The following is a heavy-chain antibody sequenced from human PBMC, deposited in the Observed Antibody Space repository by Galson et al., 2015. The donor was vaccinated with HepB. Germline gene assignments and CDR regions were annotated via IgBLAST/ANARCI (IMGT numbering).Heavy chain of an antibody. D-gene: IGHD5-18*01. CDR3: ARDFAGASPRGYSYGYVY. J-gene: IGHJ4*02. V-gene: IGHV3-48*04. CDR2: ISSSSSTI. CDR1: GLTFSSYS. Sequence: SLRLSCAASGLTFSSYSMNWVRQAPGKGLEWVSYISSSSSTIYYADSVKGRFTISRDNAKNSLYLQMNSLRAEDTAVYYCARDFAGASPRGYSYGYVYWGQGTLVTVSS.